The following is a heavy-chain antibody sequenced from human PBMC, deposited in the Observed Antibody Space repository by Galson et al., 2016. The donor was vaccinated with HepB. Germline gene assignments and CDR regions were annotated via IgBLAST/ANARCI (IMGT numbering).Heavy chain of an antibody. Sequence: SLRLSCAASGFTFSTYCMNWVRQAPGKGLEWVSFISITSGYKYYADSLKGRVTISRDNAKNPLYLQMNSLRAEDTAVYYCARPPEGDRRYFDLWGRGTLVTFSS. CDR3: ARPPEGDRRYFDL. J-gene: IGHJ2*01. D-gene: IGHD3-16*01. V-gene: IGHV3-21*01. CDR2: ISITSGYK. CDR1: GFTFSTYC.